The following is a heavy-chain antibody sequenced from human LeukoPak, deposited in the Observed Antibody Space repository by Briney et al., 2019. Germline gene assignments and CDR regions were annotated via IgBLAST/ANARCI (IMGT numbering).Heavy chain of an antibody. CDR3: ARGSEGSCSSTSCPRYFQH. CDR2: IKQDGSEK. D-gene: IGHD2-2*01. V-gene: IGHV3-7*01. J-gene: IGHJ1*01. CDR1: GFTFSSYW. Sequence: PGGSLRLSCAASGFTFSSYWMSWVRQAPGKGLEWVANIKQDGSEKYYVDSVKGRFTISRDNAKNSLYLQMNSLRAEDTAVYYCARGSEGSCSSTSCPRYFQHWGQGTLVTVSS.